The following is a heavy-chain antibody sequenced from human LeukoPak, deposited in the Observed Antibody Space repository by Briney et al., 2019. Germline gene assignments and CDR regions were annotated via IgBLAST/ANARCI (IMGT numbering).Heavy chain of an antibody. J-gene: IGHJ4*02. CDR3: ARLYDSRDLLAFDY. CDR2: IKQDGGVT. Sequence: PGGSLRLSCAASGFTFSSWWMSWIRQAPGKALEWVANIKQDGGVTFYEDSVKGRFTLSGDNARNSLYLQMDSLRAEDTAVYYCARLYDSRDLLAFDYWGQGILVTVSS. V-gene: IGHV3-7*01. D-gene: IGHD3-22*01. CDR1: GFTFSSWW.